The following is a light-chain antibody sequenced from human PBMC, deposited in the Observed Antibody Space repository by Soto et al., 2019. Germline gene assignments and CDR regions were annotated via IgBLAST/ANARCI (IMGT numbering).Light chain of an antibody. CDR3: QHSYSTPFG. CDR2: AAS. Sequence: DIQMTQSPSSLSASVGDRVTITCRASQSISSYLNWYQQKPGKAPKLLIYAASSLQSGVPSRFSGSGSGTDFTLTISSLQPEDFATYYCQHSYSTPFGFGP. J-gene: IGKJ3*01. CDR1: QSISSY. V-gene: IGKV1-39*01.